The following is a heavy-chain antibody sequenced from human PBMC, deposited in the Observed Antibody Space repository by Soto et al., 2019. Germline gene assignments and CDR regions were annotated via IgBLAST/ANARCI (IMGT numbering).Heavy chain of an antibody. CDR3: AKDIPVDRWAFDI. Sequence: GGSLRLSCAASGFTFDDYAMHWVRQAPGKGLEWVSGISWNSGSIGYADSVKGRFTISRDNAKNSLYLQMNSLRAEDTALYYCAKDIPVDRWAFDIWGQGTMVTVSS. CDR2: ISWNSGSI. J-gene: IGHJ3*02. D-gene: IGHD3-16*02. CDR1: GFTFDDYA. V-gene: IGHV3-9*01.